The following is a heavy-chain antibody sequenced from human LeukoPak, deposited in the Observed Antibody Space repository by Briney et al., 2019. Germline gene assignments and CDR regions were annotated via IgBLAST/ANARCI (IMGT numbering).Heavy chain of an antibody. D-gene: IGHD3-22*01. CDR3: ASLSYDSRGS. V-gene: IGHV4-61*02. CDR1: GGSISSGSYY. CDR2: IYTSGST. Sequence: PSETLSLTCTASGGSISSGSYYWSWIRQPAGTGLEWIGRIYTSGSTNYNPSLKSRVTVSVDTSKNQFSLKLSSVTAADTAVYYCASLSYDSRGSWGQGTLVTVSS. J-gene: IGHJ4*02.